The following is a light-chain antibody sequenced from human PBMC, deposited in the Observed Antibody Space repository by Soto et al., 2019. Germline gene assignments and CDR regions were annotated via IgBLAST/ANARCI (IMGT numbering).Light chain of an antibody. Sequence: DIVLTQSPGTLSLSPGERATLSCMSSQSVSSNYLAWYQQKPDQAPRLVIYDVSGRATGIPDRFSGSGSGTDFTLTISRLEPEDSAVYYCQQYGISLTFGQGTKVEIK. CDR2: DVS. V-gene: IGKV3-20*01. CDR1: QSVSSNY. J-gene: IGKJ1*01. CDR3: QQYGISLT.